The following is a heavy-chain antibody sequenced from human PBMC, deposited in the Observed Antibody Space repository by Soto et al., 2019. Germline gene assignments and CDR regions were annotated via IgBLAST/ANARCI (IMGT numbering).Heavy chain of an antibody. V-gene: IGHV1-69*01. D-gene: IGHD6-6*01. CDR3: ARDSIAGSKHYSGMDV. CDR2: IIPICGTE. J-gene: IGHJ6*01. CDR1: GGTFSSYA. Sequence: QVQLVQSGAELKKPGSSVRVSCKASGGTFSSYAISWVRQAPGQGLEWMGGIIPICGTENYAQKVQGRVTITAAESTSTAYMGLSSLRSEDTAVYYSARDSIAGSKHYSGMDVWGQGTTCTVAS.